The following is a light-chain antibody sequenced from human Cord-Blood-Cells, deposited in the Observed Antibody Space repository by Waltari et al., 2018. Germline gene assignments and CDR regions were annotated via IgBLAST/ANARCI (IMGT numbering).Light chain of an antibody. CDR2: SAS. V-gene: IGKV1-27*01. CDR3: QRTYNASP. CDR1: QGISSY. Sequence: DFQLTHPPPPLSASEGDRVPITCRVSQGISSYLNWYRQKPGKVPNLLIYSASYLQSGVPSRFSGSGSGTDFTITISSLQPEDVANYYGQRTYNASPFGHGTKLEIK. J-gene: IGKJ2*01.